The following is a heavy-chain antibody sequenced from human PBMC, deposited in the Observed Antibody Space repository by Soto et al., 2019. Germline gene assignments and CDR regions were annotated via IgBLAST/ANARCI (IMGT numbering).Heavy chain of an antibody. CDR1: GFRFSDFA. CDR2: ITGTASST. CDR3: AKGAEGYVVSSLDS. J-gene: IGHJ4*02. V-gene: IGHV3-23*01. Sequence: VQLLESGGGFVQPGGSLRLSCAASGFRFSDFAMTWVRQAPGRGLEWVSAITGTASSTYYADSVKGRFTISRDNSNNTLYLQINSLRAEDTAIYYCAKGAEGYVVSSLDSWGQGTLVTVSS. D-gene: IGHD5-12*01.